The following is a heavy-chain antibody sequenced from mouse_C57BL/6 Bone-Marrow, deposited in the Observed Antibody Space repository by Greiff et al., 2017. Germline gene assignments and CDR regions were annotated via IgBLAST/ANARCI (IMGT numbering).Heavy chain of an antibody. V-gene: IGHV5-6*01. D-gene: IGHD1-1*01. CDR3: ARHDYGTWFAY. CDR2: ISSGGSYT. Sequence: EVKLMESGGDLVKPGGSLKLSCAASGFTFSSYGMSWVRQTPDKRLEWVATISSGGSYTYYPDSVKGRFTISRDNAKKTLYLQMSSLKSEDTAMYYCARHDYGTWFAYWGQGTLVTVSA. J-gene: IGHJ3*01. CDR1: GFTFSSYG.